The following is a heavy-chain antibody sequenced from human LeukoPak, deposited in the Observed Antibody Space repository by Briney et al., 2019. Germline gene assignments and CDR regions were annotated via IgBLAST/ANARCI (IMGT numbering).Heavy chain of an antibody. CDR1: GGSISTSNW. J-gene: IGHJ4*02. CDR2: IYHNGGT. Sequence: PSGTLSLTCAVSGGSISTSNWWSGVRQPPGKGLEWIGEIYHNGGTNYNPSLKSRATISVDKSKNQFSLKLSSVTAADTAVYYCASLRYILTGYYSWGLGTPVTVSS. D-gene: IGHD3-9*01. V-gene: IGHV4-4*02. CDR3: ASLRYILTGYYS.